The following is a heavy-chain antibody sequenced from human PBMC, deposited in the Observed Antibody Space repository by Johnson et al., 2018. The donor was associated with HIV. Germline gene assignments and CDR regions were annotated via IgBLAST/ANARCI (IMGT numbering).Heavy chain of an antibody. CDR3: ARKGDAFDV. D-gene: IGHD3-10*01. J-gene: IGHJ3*01. V-gene: IGHV3-11*01. CDR2: ISNSGSSV. Sequence: QVQLVESGGGLVKPGGSLRLSCAASGFTFNDYYMSWIRQAPGKGLEWVSYISNSGSSVYYADSVKGRFTISRDNAKNSLYLQMSSLKGEDTAIYYCARKGDAFDVWGQGTKVTVSA. CDR1: GFTFNDYY.